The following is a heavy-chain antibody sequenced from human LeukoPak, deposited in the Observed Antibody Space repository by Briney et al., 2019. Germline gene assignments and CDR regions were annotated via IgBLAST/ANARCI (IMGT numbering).Heavy chain of an antibody. CDR3: AKAPRAGTSSWYNTFYYYYGMDV. V-gene: IGHV3-23*01. J-gene: IGHJ6*02. CDR2: ISGSGGST. Sequence: GGSLRLSCAASGFTFSSYAMSWVRQAPGKGLEWVSGISGSGGSTYYADSVKGRFTISRDNSKNTLYLQMNSLRAEDTAVYYCAKAPRAGTSSWYNTFYYYYGMDVWGLGTTVTVSS. CDR1: GFTFSSYA. D-gene: IGHD6-13*01.